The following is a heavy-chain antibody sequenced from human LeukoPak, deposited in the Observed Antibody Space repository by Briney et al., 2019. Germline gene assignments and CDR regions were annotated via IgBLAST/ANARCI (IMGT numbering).Heavy chain of an antibody. V-gene: IGHV4-34*01. CDR1: GGSFSGYY. Sequence: SETLSLTCAVYGGSFSGYYWSWIRQPPGKGLEWIGEINHSGSTNYNPSLKSRVTISVDTSKNQFSLKLSSVTAADTAVYYCARDSDTAMVTYYYGMDVWGQGTTVTVSS. D-gene: IGHD5-18*01. J-gene: IGHJ6*02. CDR2: INHSGST. CDR3: ARDSDTAMVTYYYGMDV.